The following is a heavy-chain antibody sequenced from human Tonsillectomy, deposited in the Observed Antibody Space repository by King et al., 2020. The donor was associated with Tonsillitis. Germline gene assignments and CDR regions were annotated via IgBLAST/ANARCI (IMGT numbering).Heavy chain of an antibody. CDR1: GGTFSNYG. V-gene: IGHV1-69*06. Sequence: QLVQSGAEVKKPGSSVKVSCKASGGTFSNYGISWVRQAPGQGLEWMGGIIPIFGTADYAQKFQGRVTITADKSTRTAYMELSSLRSEDTAVYYCARISYYGSGSYYRYYYGMDVWGQGTTVTVSS. J-gene: IGHJ6*02. CDR2: IIPIFGTA. CDR3: ARISYYGSGSYYRYYYGMDV. D-gene: IGHD3-10*01.